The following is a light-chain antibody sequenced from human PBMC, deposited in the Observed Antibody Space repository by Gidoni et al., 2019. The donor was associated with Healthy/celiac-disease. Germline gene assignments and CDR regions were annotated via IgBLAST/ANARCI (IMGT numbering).Light chain of an antibody. CDR2: EVS. Sequence: QSALTQPPSPSGPPGQPVTISCTGTSSDVGGYNYVSWYQQHPGKAPKLMIYEVSKRPSGVPDRFSGSKSGNTASLTVSGLQAEDEADYYCSSYAGSNNFVVFGGGTKLTVL. V-gene: IGLV2-8*01. CDR3: SSYAGSNNFVV. J-gene: IGLJ2*01. CDR1: SSDVGGYNY.